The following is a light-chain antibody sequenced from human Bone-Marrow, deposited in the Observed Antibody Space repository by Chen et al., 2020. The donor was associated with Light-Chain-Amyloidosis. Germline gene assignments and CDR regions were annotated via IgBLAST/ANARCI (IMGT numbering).Light chain of an antibody. CDR3: QSYDHTNVV. J-gene: IGLJ2*01. V-gene: IGLV6-57*01. CDR1: SGSIASSY. Sequence: FMLTQPHSVSESPGKTVTISCTRSSGSIASSYVQWYQQRPGSSPTTVIYEGNQSPSGVPGRFSCSIRCSSNTATLIISGLKTGDEADFCCQSYDHTNVVFGGGTKLPFL. CDR2: EGN.